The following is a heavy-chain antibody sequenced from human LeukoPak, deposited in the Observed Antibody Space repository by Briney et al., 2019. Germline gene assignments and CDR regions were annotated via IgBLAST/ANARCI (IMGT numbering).Heavy chain of an antibody. CDR1: GFAFNTYA. V-gene: IGHV3-33*06. CDR2: IWHDGSHK. J-gene: IGHJ5*02. D-gene: IGHD6-13*01. Sequence: PGGSLRLSCAASGFAFNTYAMHWVRQAPGKGLEWVTLIWHDGSHKFYIDSVRGRFTISRDNSKNTLYLQMNSLRAEDTAVYYCAKSSSSWGIVNWFDPWGQGTLVTVSS. CDR3: AKSSSSWGIVNWFDP.